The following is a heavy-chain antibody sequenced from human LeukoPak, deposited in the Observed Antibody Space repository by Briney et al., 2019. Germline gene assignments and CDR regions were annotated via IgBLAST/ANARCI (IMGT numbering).Heavy chain of an antibody. CDR1: GFTLSSYA. D-gene: IGHD5-18*01. CDR2: ICGSGGST. V-gene: IGHV3-23*01. J-gene: IGHJ6*02. Sequence: GGSLRLSCAASGFTLSSYAMSWVRQAPGKGLEWVSAICGSGGSTYYADSVKGRFTISRDNSKNTLYLQMNSLRAEDTAVYYCAKDDRIQLSGNYYYGMDVWGQGTTVTVSS. CDR3: AKDDRIQLSGNYYYGMDV.